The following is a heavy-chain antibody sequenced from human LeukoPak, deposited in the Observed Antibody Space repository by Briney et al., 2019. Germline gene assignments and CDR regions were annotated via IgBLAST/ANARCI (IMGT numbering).Heavy chain of an antibody. V-gene: IGHV4-34*01. CDR3: ARGPGVYSYVPPFFDY. D-gene: IGHD5-18*01. CDR2: INHSGST. J-gene: IGHJ4*02. Sequence: SETLSLTCAVYGGSFSGYYWSWIRQPPGKGLEWIGEINHSGSTNYNPSLKSRVTISVDTSKNQFSLKLSSVTAADTAVYYCARGPGVYSYVPPFFDYWGQGTPVTVSS. CDR1: GGSFSGYY.